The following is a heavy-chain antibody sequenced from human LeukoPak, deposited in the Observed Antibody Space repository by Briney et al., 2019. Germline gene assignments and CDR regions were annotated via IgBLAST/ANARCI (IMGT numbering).Heavy chain of an antibody. CDR3: ARAGIAVAARGDYFDY. Sequence: SETLSLTCTVSGGSIRGYFWSWIRQPPGKGLEWIGHIYSSGSTTYTPSLQGRVTISVDTSKNQFSLKLSSVTAADTAVYYCARAGIAVAARGDYFDYWGQGTLVTVSS. CDR2: IYSSGST. V-gene: IGHV4-59*12. D-gene: IGHD6-19*01. J-gene: IGHJ4*02. CDR1: GGSIRGYF.